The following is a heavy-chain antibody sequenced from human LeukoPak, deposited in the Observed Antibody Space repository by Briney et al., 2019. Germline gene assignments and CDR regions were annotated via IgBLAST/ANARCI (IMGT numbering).Heavy chain of an antibody. Sequence: SVKVSCKASGGTFSSYTISWVRQAPGQGLEWMGRIIPILGIANYAQKSQGRVTITADKSTSTAYMELSSLRSEDTAVYYCARENYYYDSSGYLAHFDYWGQGTLVTVSS. CDR3: ARENYYYDSSGYLAHFDY. J-gene: IGHJ4*02. D-gene: IGHD3-22*01. CDR1: GGTFSSYT. CDR2: IIPILGIA. V-gene: IGHV1-69*04.